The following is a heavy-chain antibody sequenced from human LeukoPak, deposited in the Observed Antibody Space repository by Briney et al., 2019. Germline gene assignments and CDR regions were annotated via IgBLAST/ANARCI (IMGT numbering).Heavy chain of an antibody. D-gene: IGHD2-2*01. CDR1: GYTFTSYG. Sequence: ASVKVSYKASGYTFTSYGISWVRQAPGQGLEWMGWISAYNGNTNYAQKLQGRVTMTTDTSTSTAYMELRSLRSDDTAVYYCARGDIVVVPAARGPFDYWGQGTLVTVSS. J-gene: IGHJ4*02. CDR2: ISAYNGNT. V-gene: IGHV1-18*01. CDR3: ARGDIVVVPAARGPFDY.